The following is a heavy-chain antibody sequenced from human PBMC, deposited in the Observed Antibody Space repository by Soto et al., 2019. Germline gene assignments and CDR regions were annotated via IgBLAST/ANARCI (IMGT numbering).Heavy chain of an antibody. Sequence: EVQLLESGGGFVQPGGSLRLSCAASEFSFSNYAMTWVGQAPGKGLEWVSTIGYNGANTYYADSVKGRFTISRDNAGSTLYLQMNSLRADDTAVYYCASGYSYFDYWGQGTLVTVSS. CDR2: IGYNGANT. CDR3: ASGYSYFDY. D-gene: IGHD5-18*01. V-gene: IGHV3-23*01. J-gene: IGHJ4*02. CDR1: EFSFSNYA.